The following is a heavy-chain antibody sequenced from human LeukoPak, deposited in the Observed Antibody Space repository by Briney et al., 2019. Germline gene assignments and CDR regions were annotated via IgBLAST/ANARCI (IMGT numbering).Heavy chain of an antibody. CDR1: GFTFSSYA. CDR3: ARDITGYYSFDY. D-gene: IGHD3-9*01. V-gene: IGHV3-23*01. J-gene: IGHJ4*02. Sequence: HPGGSLRLSCAASGFTFSSYAMSWVRQAPGKGLEWVSTINGGGVNTHYADSVGGRFTISRDNSKNTLFLQMDSLRAEDTAVYYCARDITGYYSFDYWGQGTLVTVSS. CDR2: INGGGVNT.